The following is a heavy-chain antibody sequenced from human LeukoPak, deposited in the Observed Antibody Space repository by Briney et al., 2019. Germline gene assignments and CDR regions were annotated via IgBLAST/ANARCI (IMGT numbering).Heavy chain of an antibody. CDR1: EYTXSDYY. Sequence: ASVKVSCKASEYTXSDYYIHWVRQAPGQGLEWMGWINPNSGGTKYAQKFHGRVTMTRDTSISTAYMELSRLRGDDTAVYYCARDYAGSSSWNWFDPWGQGTLVTVSS. CDR3: ARDYAGSSSWNWFDP. D-gene: IGHD6-13*01. CDR2: INPNSGGT. J-gene: IGHJ5*02. V-gene: IGHV1-2*02.